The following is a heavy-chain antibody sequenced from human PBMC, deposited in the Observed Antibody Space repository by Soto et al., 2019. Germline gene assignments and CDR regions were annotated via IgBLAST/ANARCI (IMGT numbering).Heavy chain of an antibody. D-gene: IGHD1-26*01. J-gene: IGHJ4*02. CDR3: AKIVGYFDY. V-gene: IGHV3-23*01. CDR1: GFTFINTG. CDR2: ITGNGDTT. Sequence: EVQVLQSGGGLVPPGVSLRLSCAGSGFTFINTGMSWVRQAPGQGLEWVSAITGNGDTTYYADSVKGRFTISRDNTNSTLYLQMNSLRAEDTAVYYCAKIVGYFDYWGQGTLVTVSS.